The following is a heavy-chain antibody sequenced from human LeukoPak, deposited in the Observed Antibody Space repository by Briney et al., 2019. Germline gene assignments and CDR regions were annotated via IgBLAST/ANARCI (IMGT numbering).Heavy chain of an antibody. CDR2: IYTSGST. CDR3: ARPRKEESSSWPYYYYYYYMDV. J-gene: IGHJ6*03. CDR1: GGSISSYY. Sequence: SETLSLTCTVSGGSISSYYWSWIRQPPGKGLEWIGYIYTSGSTNYNPSLKSRVTISVDTSKNQFSLKLSSVTAADTAVYYCARPRKEESSSWPYYYYYYYMDVWGKGATVTVSS. V-gene: IGHV4-4*09. D-gene: IGHD6-13*01.